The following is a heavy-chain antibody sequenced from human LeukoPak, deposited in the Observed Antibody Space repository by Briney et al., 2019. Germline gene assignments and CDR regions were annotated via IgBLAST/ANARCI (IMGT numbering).Heavy chain of an antibody. CDR3: ATAKEEIGWEPKGGYNWFDP. J-gene: IGHJ5*02. Sequence: ASVKVSCKVSGYTLTELSMHWVRQAPGKGLERMGGFDPEDGETIYAQKFQGRVTMTEDTSTDTAYMELSSLRSEDTAVYYCATAKEEIGWEPKGGYNWFDPWGQGTLVTVSS. CDR1: GYTLTELS. V-gene: IGHV1-24*01. D-gene: IGHD1-26*01. CDR2: FDPEDGET.